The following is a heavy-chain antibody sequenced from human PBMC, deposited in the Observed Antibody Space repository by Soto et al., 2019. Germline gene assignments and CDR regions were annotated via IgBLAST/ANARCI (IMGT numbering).Heavy chain of an antibody. V-gene: IGHV1-18*01. Sequence: ASVKVSCKASGYTFTSYGISWVRQAPGQGLEWMGWISAYNGNTNYAQKLQGRVTMTTDTSTSTAYMELRSLRSDDTAVYYCARDRRGFNWDPYYFDYWGQGTLVTVSS. J-gene: IGHJ4*02. D-gene: IGHD1-20*01. CDR2: ISAYNGNT. CDR3: ARDRRGFNWDPYYFDY. CDR1: GYTFTSYG.